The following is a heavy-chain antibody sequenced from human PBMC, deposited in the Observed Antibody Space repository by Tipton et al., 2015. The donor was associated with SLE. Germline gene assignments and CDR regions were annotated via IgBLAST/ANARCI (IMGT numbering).Heavy chain of an antibody. J-gene: IGHJ4*02. CDR3: ARDRSSVSD. D-gene: IGHD5/OR15-5a*01. V-gene: IGHV4-39*07. CDR1: GGSINSGKYF. Sequence: TLSLTCTVSGGSINSGKYFWTWIRQHPGKGLEWIGIAYHSGSTYYNPSLESRVTISIDTSKNQFSLKLTSVTAADTAVYFCARDRSSVSDWGQGTQVIVSP. CDR2: AYHSGST.